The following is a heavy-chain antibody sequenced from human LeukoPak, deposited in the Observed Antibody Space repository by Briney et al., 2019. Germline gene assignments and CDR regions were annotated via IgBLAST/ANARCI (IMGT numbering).Heavy chain of an antibody. V-gene: IGHV3-30-3*01. CDR1: GFTFSGYP. D-gene: IGHD6-13*01. Sequence: GKSLRLSCAASGFTFSGYPIHWVRQAPGKGLEWVAVISYDGSNKYYADSVKGRFTISRDNSKNTLYLQMNSLRAEDTAVYYCAREHSNNYYYYGMDVWGQGTTVTVSS. J-gene: IGHJ6*02. CDR3: AREHSNNYYYYGMDV. CDR2: ISYDGSNK.